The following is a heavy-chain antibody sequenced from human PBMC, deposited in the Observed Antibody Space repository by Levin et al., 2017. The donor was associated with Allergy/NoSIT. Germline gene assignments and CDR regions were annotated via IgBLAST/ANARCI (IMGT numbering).Heavy chain of an antibody. D-gene: IGHD2-8*02. CDR2: IKKDGTET. Sequence: GGSLRLSCAASGFSFSRYWMTWVRQVPGKGLEWVANIKKDGTETYFMDSVKGRFTISRDNAKSSLYLQMNSLRAEDTAVYYCTRSENFYGGTGEEYFRHWGQGTLVTVSS. CDR1: GFSFSRYW. V-gene: IGHV3-7*01. CDR3: TRSENFYGGTGEEYFRH. J-gene: IGHJ1*01.